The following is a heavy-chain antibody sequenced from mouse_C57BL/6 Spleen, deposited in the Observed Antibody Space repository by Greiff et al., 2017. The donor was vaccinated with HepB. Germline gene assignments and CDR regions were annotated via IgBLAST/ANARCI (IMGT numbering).Heavy chain of an antibody. J-gene: IGHJ3*01. CDR1: GYTFTDHT. CDR3: ARRIYYGYDWFAY. V-gene: IGHV1-78*01. D-gene: IGHD2-2*01. CDR2: IYPRDGST. Sequence: LEESDAELVKPGASVKISCKVSGYTFTDHTIHWMKQRPEQGLEWIGYIYPRDGSTKYNEKFKGKATLTADKSSSTAYMQLNSLTSEDSAVYFCARRIYYGYDWFAYWGQGTLVTVSA.